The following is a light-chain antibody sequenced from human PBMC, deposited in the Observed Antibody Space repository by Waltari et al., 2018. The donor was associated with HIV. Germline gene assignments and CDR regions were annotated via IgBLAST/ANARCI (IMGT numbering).Light chain of an antibody. CDR3: QNYNSSPRT. Sequence: DIQMTQSPSSVSASVGDRVTITCRASEDVRNFLAWYQQKPGRVPRLLIYVASTLHSVVASRLCGSGSGTDFTRTIDSLLPEDVATYDCQNYNSSPRTFGPGTKLEI. V-gene: IGKV1-27*01. CDR1: EDVRNF. J-gene: IGKJ2*01. CDR2: VAS.